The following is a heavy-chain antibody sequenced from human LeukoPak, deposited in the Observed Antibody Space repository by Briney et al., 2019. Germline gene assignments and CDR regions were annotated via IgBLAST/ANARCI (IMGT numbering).Heavy chain of an antibody. J-gene: IGHJ4*02. V-gene: IGHV3-30*04. CDR2: ISYDGSNK. D-gene: IGHD3-10*01. Sequence: PGGSLRLSCAASGFTFSSYAMSWVRQAPGKGLEWVAVISYDGSNKYYADSVKGRFTISRDNSKNTLYLQMNSLRAEDTAVYYCARNYYGSGSYYNLGYWGQGTLVTVSS. CDR3: ARNYYGSGSYYNLGY. CDR1: GFTFSSYA.